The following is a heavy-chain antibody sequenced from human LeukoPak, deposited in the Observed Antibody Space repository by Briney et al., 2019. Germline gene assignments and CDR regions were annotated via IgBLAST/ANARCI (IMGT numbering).Heavy chain of an antibody. Sequence: SETLSLTCTVSGGSISSGDYYWSWIRQPPGKGLEWIGYIYYSGSTYYNPSLKSRVTISVDTSKNQFSLKQSSVTAADTAVYYCARDGRDGYNLGSALDYWGQGTLVTVSS. J-gene: IGHJ4*02. CDR2: IYYSGST. V-gene: IGHV4-30-4*01. CDR1: GGSISSGDYY. CDR3: ARDGRDGYNLGSALDY. D-gene: IGHD5-24*01.